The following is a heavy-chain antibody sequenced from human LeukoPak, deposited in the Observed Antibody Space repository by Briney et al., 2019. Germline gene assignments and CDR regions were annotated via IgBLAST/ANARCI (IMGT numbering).Heavy chain of an antibody. CDR3: AKDQRAIDGNFDY. V-gene: IGHV3-30*18. Sequence: GRSLRLSCAASGFTFSSYGMHWVRQAPGKGLEWVAVISYDGTNKYYADSVKGRFTISRDNSKNTLFLQMNSLRGEDTAVYYCAKDQRAIDGNFDYWGQGTLVTVSS. CDR1: GFTFSSYG. CDR2: ISYDGTNK. J-gene: IGHJ4*02.